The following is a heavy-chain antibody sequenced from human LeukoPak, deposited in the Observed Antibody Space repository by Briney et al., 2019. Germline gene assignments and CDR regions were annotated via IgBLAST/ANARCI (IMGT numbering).Heavy chain of an antibody. CDR1: GGTFSSYA. V-gene: IGHV1-69*05. J-gene: IGHJ5*02. CDR2: IIPIFGTA. D-gene: IGHD1-1*01. CDR3: ARAAGDWNDGFDP. Sequence: ASVKVSCKASGGTFSSYAISWVRQAPGQGLEWMGGIIPIFGTANYAQKFQGRVTITTDESTSTAYMELSSLRSEGTAVYYCARAAGDWNDGFDPWGQGTLVTVSS.